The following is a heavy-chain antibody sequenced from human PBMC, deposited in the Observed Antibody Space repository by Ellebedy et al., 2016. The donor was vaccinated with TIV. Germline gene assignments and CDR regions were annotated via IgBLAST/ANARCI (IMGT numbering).Heavy chain of an antibody. CDR2: IYYSGST. CDR1: GSSFSSYY. J-gene: IGHJ6*02. V-gene: IGHV4-59*01. D-gene: IGHD2-2*01. Sequence: SETLSLTXTVSGSSFSSYYWSWIRQPPGKGLEWIGFIYYSGSTNYNPSLKSRVTISVDTSKNQFSLKLSSVTAADTAVYYCAHSFVSSTSWAGGMDVWGQGTTVTVSS. CDR3: AHSFVSSTSWAGGMDV.